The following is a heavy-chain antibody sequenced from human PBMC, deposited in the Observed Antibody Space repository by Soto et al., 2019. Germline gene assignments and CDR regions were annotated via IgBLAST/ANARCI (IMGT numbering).Heavy chain of an antibody. J-gene: IGHJ4*02. CDR1: GFTFSSYA. V-gene: IGHV3-30*04. D-gene: IGHD1-26*01. Sequence: GGSLRLSCAASGFTFSSYAMHWVRQAPGKGLEWVAVISYDGSNKYYADSVKGRFTISRDNSKNTLYLQMNSLRAEDTAVYYCAREGYSGSYFFDYWGQGTLVTVSS. CDR2: ISYDGSNK. CDR3: AREGYSGSYFFDY.